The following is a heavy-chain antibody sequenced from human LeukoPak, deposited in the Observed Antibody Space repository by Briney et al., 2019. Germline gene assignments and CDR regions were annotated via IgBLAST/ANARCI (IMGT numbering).Heavy chain of an antibody. V-gene: IGHV4-59*01. CDR3: ARDSSLLWFEEFRAPGTYYYGMDV. D-gene: IGHD3-10*01. J-gene: IGHJ6*02. CDR2: IYYSGST. CDR1: GGSISSYY. Sequence: SETLSLTCTVSGGSISSYYWSWIRQPPGEGLEWIGYIYYSGSTNYNPSLKSRVTISVDTSKNQFSLKLSSVTAADTAVYYCARDSSLLWFEEFRAPGTYYYGMDVWGQGTTVTVSS.